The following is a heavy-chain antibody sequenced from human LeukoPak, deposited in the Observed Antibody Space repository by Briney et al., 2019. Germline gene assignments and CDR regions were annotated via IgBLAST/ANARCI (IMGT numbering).Heavy chain of an antibody. Sequence: ASVKVSCKASGGTFSSYAISWVRQAPGQGLEWMGGIIPIFGTANYAQKFQGRVTITADESTSTAYMELSRLRSDDTAVYYCARNLRGYSGYDGDYWGQGPLVTVSS. CDR2: IIPIFGTA. V-gene: IGHV1-69*13. D-gene: IGHD5-12*01. CDR1: GGTFSSYA. CDR3: ARNLRGYSGYDGDY. J-gene: IGHJ4*02.